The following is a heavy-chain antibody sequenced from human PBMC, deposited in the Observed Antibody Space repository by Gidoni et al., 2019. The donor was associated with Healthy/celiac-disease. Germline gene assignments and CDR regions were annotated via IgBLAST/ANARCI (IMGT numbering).Heavy chain of an antibody. CDR1: GFTFSSYA. V-gene: IGHV3-30-3*01. D-gene: IGHD3-22*01. CDR2: ISYDGSNK. CDR3: AREGYYYDSSGFPDAFDI. J-gene: IGHJ3*02. Sequence: QVQLVESGGGVVQPGRSLRLSCAASGFTFSSYAMHWVRQAPGKGLEWVAVISYDGSNKYYADSVKGRFTISRDNSKNTLYLQMNSLRAEDTAVYYCAREGYYYDSSGFPDAFDIWGQGTMVTVSS.